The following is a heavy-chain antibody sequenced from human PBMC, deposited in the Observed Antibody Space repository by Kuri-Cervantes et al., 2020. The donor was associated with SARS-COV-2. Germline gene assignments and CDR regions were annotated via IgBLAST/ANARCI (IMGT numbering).Heavy chain of an antibody. CDR2: INPNSGGT. D-gene: IGHD2-2*02. CDR3: AREMCSSTSCYTPLGENYYYYGMDV. V-gene: IGHV1-2*06. CDR1: GYTFTGYY. Sequence: ASVKVSCKASGYTFTGYYMHWVRQAPGQGLEWMGRINPNSGGTNYAQKFQGRVTMTRDTSISTAYMELSRLRSDDTAVYYCAREMCSSTSCYTPLGENYYYYGMDVWGQGTTVTVSS. J-gene: IGHJ6*02.